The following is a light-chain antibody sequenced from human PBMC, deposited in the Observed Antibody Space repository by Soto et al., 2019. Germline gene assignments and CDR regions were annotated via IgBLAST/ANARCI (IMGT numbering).Light chain of an antibody. V-gene: IGLV2-14*03. Sequence: QSALTQPASVSGSPGQSITISCTGTSSDVGGHNFVSWYQQHPGKAPKLVIYDVNKRPSGVSNRFSGSKSDNTASLTISGLQAQDEDYYYCSSYTSDSTLYVFGTGTKVTVL. CDR2: DVN. J-gene: IGLJ1*01. CDR1: SSDVGGHNF. CDR3: SSYTSDSTLYV.